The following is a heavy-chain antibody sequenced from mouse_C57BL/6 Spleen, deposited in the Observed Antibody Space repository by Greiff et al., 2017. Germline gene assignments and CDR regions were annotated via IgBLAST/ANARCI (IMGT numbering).Heavy chain of an antibody. CDR3: ARKGYGSKAFDY. CDR2: LWSGGST. Sequence: QVQLKESGPGLVQPSQSLSITCTVSGFSLTSYGVHWVRQSPGKGLEWLGVLWSGGSTDYNAAFISRLSISKDNSKGQVFFKMNSRQADDTAIYYCARKGYGSKAFDYWGQGTTLTVSS. J-gene: IGHJ2*01. V-gene: IGHV2-2*01. D-gene: IGHD1-1*01. CDR1: GFSLTSYG.